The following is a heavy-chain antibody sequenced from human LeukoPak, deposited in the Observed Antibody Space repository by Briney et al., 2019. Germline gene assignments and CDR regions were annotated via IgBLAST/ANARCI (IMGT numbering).Heavy chain of an antibody. Sequence: PGGSLRLSCAASGFTFSSYGMHWVRQAPGKGLEWVAVISYDGSNKYYADSVKGRFTISRDNSKNTLYLQMNSLRAGDTAVYYCAKDPSPRIAVAGTDNWFDPWGQGTLVTVSS. J-gene: IGHJ5*02. CDR3: AKDPSPRIAVAGTDNWFDP. CDR2: ISYDGSNK. D-gene: IGHD6-19*01. CDR1: GFTFSSYG. V-gene: IGHV3-30*18.